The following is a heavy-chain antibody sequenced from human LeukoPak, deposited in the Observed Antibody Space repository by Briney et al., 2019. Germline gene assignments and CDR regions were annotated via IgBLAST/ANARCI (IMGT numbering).Heavy chain of an antibody. J-gene: IGHJ4*02. V-gene: IGHV3-30*02. CDR2: IRNDVSNK. Sequence: GGSLRLSCPAAGFTVSIYCIRCVRQAPGNWLEWVAFIRNDVSNKYYAYSREGLSTTAKNNSKNTLYLQMNSPRAEDTAVYYCAKGPGYGGYDWIFDYWGQGTLVTVSS. CDR1: GFTVSIYC. D-gene: IGHD5-12*01. CDR3: AKGPGYGGYDWIFDY.